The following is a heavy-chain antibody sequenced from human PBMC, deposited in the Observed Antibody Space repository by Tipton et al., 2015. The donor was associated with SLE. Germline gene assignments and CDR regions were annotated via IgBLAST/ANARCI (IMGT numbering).Heavy chain of an antibody. D-gene: IGHD1-20*01. V-gene: IGHV4-39*07. CDR1: GGSISSSSSY. Sequence: TLSLTCTVSGGSISSSSSYWGWIRQPPGKGLEWIVSIYYSGSTYYNPSLKSRVTISVDKSKNQFSLKLSSVTAADTAVYYCARARSLITGTTGGTFDYWGQGTLVTVSS. J-gene: IGHJ4*02. CDR2: IYYSGST. CDR3: ARARSLITGTTGGTFDY.